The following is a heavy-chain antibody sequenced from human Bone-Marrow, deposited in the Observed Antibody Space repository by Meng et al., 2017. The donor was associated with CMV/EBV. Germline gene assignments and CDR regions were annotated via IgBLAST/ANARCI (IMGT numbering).Heavy chain of an antibody. CDR1: GFTFSSYS. V-gene: IGHV3-48*04. CDR2: ISSSGSTI. Sequence: GESLKISCAASGFTFSSYSMNWVRQAPGKGLEWVSYISSSGSTIYYADSVKGRFTISRDNAKNSLYLQMHSLRAEDTAVYYCAREEGDCTTTSCHNGAFDMWGQGTMVTVSS. CDR3: AREEGDCTTTSCHNGAFDM. D-gene: IGHD2-2*02. J-gene: IGHJ3*02.